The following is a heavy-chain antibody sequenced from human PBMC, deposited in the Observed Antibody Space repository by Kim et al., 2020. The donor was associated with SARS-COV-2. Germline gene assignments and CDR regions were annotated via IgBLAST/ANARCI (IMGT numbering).Heavy chain of an antibody. D-gene: IGHD4-17*01. CDR2: VSGTGGST. J-gene: IGHJ5*02. V-gene: IGHV3-23*01. CDR3: AAHLSVYGDSSKRWFDP. CDR1: GFTFSNYA. Sequence: GGSLRLSCAASGFTFSNYAITWVRQAPGEGLEWVSAVSGTGGSTYYADSVKGRFTISRDNPKNTVYLQLNSLRAEDTAVYYCAAHLSVYGDSSKRWFDPWGQGTLVTVSS.